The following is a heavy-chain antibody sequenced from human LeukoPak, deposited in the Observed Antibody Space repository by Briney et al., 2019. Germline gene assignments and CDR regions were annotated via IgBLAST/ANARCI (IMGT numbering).Heavy chain of an antibody. V-gene: IGHV1-69*01. CDR2: IIPIFGTA. J-gene: IGHJ3*02. CDR3: ARRYDILTGYSPDAFDI. D-gene: IGHD3-9*01. Sequence: GSSVKVSCKASGGTFSSYAISWVRQAPGQGLEWMGGIIPIFGTANYAQMFQGRVTITADESTSTAYMELSSLRSEDTAVYYCARRYDILTGYSPDAFDIWGQGTMVTVSS. CDR1: GGTFSSYA.